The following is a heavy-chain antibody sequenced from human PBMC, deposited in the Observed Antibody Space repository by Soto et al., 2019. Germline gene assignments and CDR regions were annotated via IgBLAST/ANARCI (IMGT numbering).Heavy chain of an antibody. CDR2: ITPVLDMA. D-gene: IGHD3-16*01. J-gene: IGHJ6*02. CDR3: ARAISSGGRFSGMDV. Sequence: QVQLVQSGAEVKKPGSSVRVSCKASGGTFSSNTLSWVRQAPGQGLEWMGRITPVLDMADYEQKFQDRLTXTXXXSXSTVYMELGSLRSEDTAIYYCARAISSGGRFSGMDVWGQGTTVTVSS. V-gene: IGHV1-69*02. CDR1: GGTFSSNT.